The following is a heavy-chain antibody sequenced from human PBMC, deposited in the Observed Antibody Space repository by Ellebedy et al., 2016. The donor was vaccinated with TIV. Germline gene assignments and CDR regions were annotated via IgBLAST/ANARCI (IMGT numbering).Heavy chain of an antibody. Sequence: MPSETLFLTCTVSGGSISSSSYYWGWTRQPPGKGLDWLGRIHYSGFTYYNPSLKSRVTISVDTSKNQFSLKLNFVTAADTAVYYCARDWHSSSSTLDYWGQGTLVTVSS. J-gene: IGHJ4*02. CDR2: IHYSGFT. CDR3: ARDWHSSSSTLDY. CDR1: GGSISSSSYY. V-gene: IGHV4-39*02. D-gene: IGHD6-6*01.